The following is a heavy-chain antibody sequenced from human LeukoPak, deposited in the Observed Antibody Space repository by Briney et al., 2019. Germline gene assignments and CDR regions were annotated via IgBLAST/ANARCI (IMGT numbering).Heavy chain of an antibody. CDR1: GGTFSSYA. D-gene: IGHD6-13*01. Sequence: ASVKVSCKASGGTFSSYAISWVRQAPGQGLEWMGRIIPILGIANYAQKFQGRVTITADKSTSTAYMELSSLRSEDTAVYYCARDGRIAAAGTPYFQHWGQGTLVTVSS. J-gene: IGHJ1*01. CDR3: ARDGRIAAAGTPYFQH. CDR2: IIPILGIA. V-gene: IGHV1-69*04.